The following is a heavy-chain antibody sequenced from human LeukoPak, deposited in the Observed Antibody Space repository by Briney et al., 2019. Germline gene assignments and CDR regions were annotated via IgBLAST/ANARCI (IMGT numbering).Heavy chain of an antibody. Sequence: ASVKVSCKASGYTFTSYGISWVRQAPGQGLEWMGWISAYNGNTNYAQKLQGRVTMTTDTSTSTAYMELRSLRSDDTAVYYCARVGSEIWYSSSWYYDWFDPWGQGTLVTVSS. D-gene: IGHD6-13*01. CDR1: GYTFTSYG. CDR2: ISAYNGNT. J-gene: IGHJ5*02. CDR3: ARVGSEIWYSSSWYYDWFDP. V-gene: IGHV1-18*01.